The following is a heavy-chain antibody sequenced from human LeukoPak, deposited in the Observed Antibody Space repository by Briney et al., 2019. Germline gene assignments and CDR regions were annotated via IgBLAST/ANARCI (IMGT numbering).Heavy chain of an antibody. Sequence: SETLSLTCAVYGGSFSGYYWSWIRQPPGKGLEWIGEINHSGSTNYNPSLKSRVTISVDTSKDQFSLKLSSVTAADTAVYYCARDRTAPYDFWSGYQDYYYYGMDVWGQGTTVTVSS. CDR2: INHSGST. D-gene: IGHD3-3*01. J-gene: IGHJ6*02. CDR1: GGSFSGYY. V-gene: IGHV4-34*01. CDR3: ARDRTAPYDFWSGYQDYYYYGMDV.